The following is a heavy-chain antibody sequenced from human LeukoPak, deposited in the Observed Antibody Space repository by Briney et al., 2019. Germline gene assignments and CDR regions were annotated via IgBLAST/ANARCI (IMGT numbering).Heavy chain of an antibody. CDR2: IYSCGST. Sequence: GSLRLSCAASGFTVSSNYMSWVRQAPGKGLEWVSVIYSCGSTYYADSVKGRFTISRDNSKNTLYLQMNSLRAEDTAVYYCAKDGRRWKTYYYGSGSYPEWGQGTLVTVSS. V-gene: IGHV3-66*01. CDR3: AKDGRRWKTYYYGSGSYPE. J-gene: IGHJ4*02. D-gene: IGHD3-10*01. CDR1: GFTVSSNY.